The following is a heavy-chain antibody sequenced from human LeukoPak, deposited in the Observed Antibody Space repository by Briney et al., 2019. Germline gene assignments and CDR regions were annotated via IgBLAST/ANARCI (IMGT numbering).Heavy chain of an antibody. V-gene: IGHV4-38-2*01. CDR1: GYSISSGYY. Sequence: SETLSLTCAVSGYSISSGYYWGWIRQPPGKGLEWIGSIYHSGSTYYNPSLKSRVTISVDTSKNQFSLKLSSVTAADTAVYYCARVMYWGSGLWFDPWGQGTLVTVSS. J-gene: IGHJ5*02. D-gene: IGHD2-8*02. CDR2: IYHSGST. CDR3: ARVMYWGSGLWFDP.